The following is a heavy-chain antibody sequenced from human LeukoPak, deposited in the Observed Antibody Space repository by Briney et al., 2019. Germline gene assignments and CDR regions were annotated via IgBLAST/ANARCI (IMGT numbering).Heavy chain of an antibody. V-gene: IGHV3-7*01. J-gene: IGHJ4*02. CDR1: GFTFSNHW. CDR3: ARDSDYYDSSGYYWGNYFDY. D-gene: IGHD3-22*01. CDR2: IKQDGSET. Sequence: PGGSLRLSCAASGFTFSNHWMTWVRQAPGKGLEWVANIKQDGSETHYVDSVKGRFTISRDNAKNSLYLQMNSLRAEDTAVYYCARDSDYYDSSGYYWGNYFDYWGQGTLVTVSS.